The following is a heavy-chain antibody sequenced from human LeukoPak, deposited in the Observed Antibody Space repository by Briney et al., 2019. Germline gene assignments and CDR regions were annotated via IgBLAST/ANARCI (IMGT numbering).Heavy chain of an antibody. J-gene: IGHJ3*02. Sequence: SVKVSCKASGFTFTSSAMQRVRQARGQRLEWIGWIVVGSGNTNYAQKFQERVTITRDMSTSTAYMELSSLRSEDTAVYYCAAIAHHTSRGERVAGDIWGQGTMVTASS. CDR1: GFTFTSSA. V-gene: IGHV1-58*02. D-gene: IGHD3-16*01. CDR3: AAIAHHTSRGERVAGDI. CDR2: IVVGSGNT.